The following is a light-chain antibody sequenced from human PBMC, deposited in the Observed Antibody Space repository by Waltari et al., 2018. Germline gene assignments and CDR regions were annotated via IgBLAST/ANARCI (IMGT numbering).Light chain of an antibody. CDR3: AAWDDSLNAWV. Sequence: QSVLTQAPSVSGTPGQRVTISCSGTSFNIGNHAVNWFQQLPGTAPKLPVYSDNQRPSGVPDRFSASKSGTSASLAISGLQSEDEADYYCAAWDDSLNAWVFGGGTKLT. CDR2: SDN. J-gene: IGLJ3*02. V-gene: IGLV1-44*01. CDR1: SFNIGNHA.